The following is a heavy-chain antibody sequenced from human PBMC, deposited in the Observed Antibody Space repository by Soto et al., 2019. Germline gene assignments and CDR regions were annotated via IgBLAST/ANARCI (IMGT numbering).Heavy chain of an antibody. CDR1: GGSISSYY. CDR3: ARDRRYGDYDYWFDP. D-gene: IGHD4-17*01. V-gene: IGHV4-59*01. CDR2: IYYSGST. J-gene: IGHJ5*02. Sequence: PSEALSLTCTVSGGSISSYYWSWIRQPPGKGLEWIGYIYYSGSTNYNPSLKSRVTISVDTSKNQFSLKLSSVTAADTAVYYCARDRRYGDYDYWFDPWGQGTLVTVSS.